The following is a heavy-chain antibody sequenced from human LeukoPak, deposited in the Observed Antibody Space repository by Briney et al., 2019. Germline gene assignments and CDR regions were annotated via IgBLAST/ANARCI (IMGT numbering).Heavy chain of an antibody. CDR2: IYYSGST. CDR1: GGSISSSY. CDR3: ARYSKWGDSRCPYPHFDH. J-gene: IGHJ4*02. D-gene: IGHD3-22*01. Sequence: SEALSLTCTVPGGSISSSYWRWMRQPPGKGLEWIGYIYYSGSTNYNPSLKSRVTISLDTSKNQFSLNLSSVTAADTAVYYCARYSKWGDSRCPYPHFDHWGQGTLVSVSS. V-gene: IGHV4-59*08.